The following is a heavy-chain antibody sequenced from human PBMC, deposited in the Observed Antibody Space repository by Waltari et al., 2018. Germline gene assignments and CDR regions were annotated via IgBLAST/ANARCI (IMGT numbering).Heavy chain of an antibody. V-gene: IGHV1-18*01. Sequence: VQLXQSGPXXXKPGASVKVSCEASXYTFPTSGISWGRQAPGQGLEGXGWISAYSGDTXXAQXLXDXVTMTTDTSTRTAYMELXXLRSDDTAVYYCATXVXXREGFDXWGXGXMVTXSS. J-gene: IGHJ3*02. CDR1: XYTFPTSG. CDR2: ISAYSGDT. CDR3: ATXVXXREGFDX.